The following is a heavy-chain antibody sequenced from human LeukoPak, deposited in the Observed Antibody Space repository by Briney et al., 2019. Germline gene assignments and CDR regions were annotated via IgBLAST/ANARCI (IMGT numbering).Heavy chain of an antibody. CDR3: AKIMVRGVIITPFDY. J-gene: IGHJ4*02. CDR1: GFTFSSYA. CDR2: ISGSGGST. V-gene: IGHV3-23*01. D-gene: IGHD3-10*01. Sequence: GGSLRLSCAASGFTFSSYAMSWVRQAPGKGLEWVSAISGSGGSTYYADSVKGRFTISRDNSKNTLYLQMNSLRAEDTAVYYCAKIMVRGVIITPFDYWGQGTLVTVSS.